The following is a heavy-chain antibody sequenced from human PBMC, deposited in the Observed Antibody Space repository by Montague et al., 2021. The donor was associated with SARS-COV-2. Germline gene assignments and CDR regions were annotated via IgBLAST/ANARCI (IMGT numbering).Heavy chain of an antibody. D-gene: IGHD2-21*01. CDR3: ARAYCGGDCNYLYIWFDS. CDR1: GGSISSHF. V-gene: IGHV4-59*04. J-gene: IGHJ5*01. CDR2: IYHGGFT. Sequence: SETLSLTCTVSGGSISSHFWSWIRQPPGKGLEWIGAIYHGGFTHXNPSLKSRLTMSLDTSKNQFSLRLSSVTAADTAIYYCARAYCGGDCNYLYIWFDSWGQGALVTVSS.